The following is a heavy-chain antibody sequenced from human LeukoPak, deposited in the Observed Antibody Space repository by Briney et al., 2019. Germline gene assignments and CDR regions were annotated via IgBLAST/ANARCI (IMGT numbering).Heavy chain of an antibody. CDR3: ARHYLGQSLIDY. CDR2: IYYSGST. V-gene: IGHV4-59*08. CDR1: GGSISSYY. J-gene: IGHJ4*02. Sequence: SETLSLTCTVSGGSISSYYWSWIRQPPGKGLEWIGYIYYSGSTNYNPSLKSRVTISVDTSKNQFSLKLSSVTAADTAVYYCARHYLGQSLIDYWGQGTLVTVSS. D-gene: IGHD6-19*01.